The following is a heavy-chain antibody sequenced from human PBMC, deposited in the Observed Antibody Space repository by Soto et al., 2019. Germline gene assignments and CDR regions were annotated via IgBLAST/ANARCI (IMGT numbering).Heavy chain of an antibody. CDR3: ARDKITGLFDY. V-gene: IGHV4-34*01. Sequence: QVQLQQWGAGLLKPSETLSLTCAVYGGSFSGYYWTWIRQPPGTGLEWIGEINHSGSTNYNQSLKSRVTLSVDTSKNQFSLKLTSVTAEDTAVYYCARDKITGLFDYWGQGTLVTVSS. D-gene: IGHD2-8*02. CDR1: GGSFSGYY. CDR2: INHSGST. J-gene: IGHJ4*02.